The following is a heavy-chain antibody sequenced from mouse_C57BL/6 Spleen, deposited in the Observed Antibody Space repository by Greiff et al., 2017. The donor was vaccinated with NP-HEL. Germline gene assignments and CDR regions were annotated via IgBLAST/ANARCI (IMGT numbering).Heavy chain of an antibody. D-gene: IGHD1-1*01. CDR3: ARWGFSTVGNFDV. Sequence: QVQLQQPGAELVRPGSSVKLSCKASGYTFTSYWMHWVKQRPIQGLEWIGNIDPSDSETHYNQKFKDKATLTVDKSSSTAYMQLSSLTSEDSAVYYCARWGFSTVGNFDVWGTGTTVTVSS. J-gene: IGHJ1*03. V-gene: IGHV1-52*01. CDR1: GYTFTSYW. CDR2: IDPSDSET.